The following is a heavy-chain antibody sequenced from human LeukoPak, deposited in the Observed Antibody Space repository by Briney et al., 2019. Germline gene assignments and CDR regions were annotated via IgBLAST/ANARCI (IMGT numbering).Heavy chain of an antibody. Sequence: GGSLRLSCAASGFTVSSNYMTWVRQAPGTGLEWLANIKEDGGEKYYVDSVKGRFTISRDNAKNSLYLQMNSLRAEDTAVYYCAGDTAMSFGYWGQGTLVTVSS. D-gene: IGHD5-18*01. CDR1: GFTVSSNY. V-gene: IGHV3-7*01. CDR2: IKEDGGEK. J-gene: IGHJ4*02. CDR3: AGDTAMSFGY.